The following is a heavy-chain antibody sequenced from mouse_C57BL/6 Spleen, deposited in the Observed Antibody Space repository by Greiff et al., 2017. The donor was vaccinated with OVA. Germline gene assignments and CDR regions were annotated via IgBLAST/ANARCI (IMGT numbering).Heavy chain of an antibody. CDR1: GYAFSSSW. V-gene: IGHV1-82*01. Sequence: QVQLQQSGPELVKPGASVKISCKASGYAFSSSWMNWVKQRPGKGLEWIGRIYPGDGDTKYNGKFKGKATLTADTSSSTAYMQLSSLTSEDSAVYFCARNVGGENYFDYWGQGTTRTVSS. D-gene: IGHD3-3*01. J-gene: IGHJ2*01. CDR2: IYPGDGDT. CDR3: ARNVGGENYFDY.